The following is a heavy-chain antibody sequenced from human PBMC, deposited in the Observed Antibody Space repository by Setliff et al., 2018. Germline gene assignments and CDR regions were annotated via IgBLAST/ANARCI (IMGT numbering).Heavy chain of an antibody. D-gene: IGHD3-3*01. Sequence: GGSLRLSCAASGFSLNSFRMTWIRQPPGKGLEWVSSISSTGDDIYYTDPVKGRFTISRDNARNSLYLQMNSLRVDDTAVYYCARDVYDFRTGLGGPWGQGTRVTVSS. V-gene: IGHV3-21*01. CDR2: ISSTGDDI. J-gene: IGHJ5*02. CDR1: GFSLNSFR. CDR3: ARDVYDFRTGLGGP.